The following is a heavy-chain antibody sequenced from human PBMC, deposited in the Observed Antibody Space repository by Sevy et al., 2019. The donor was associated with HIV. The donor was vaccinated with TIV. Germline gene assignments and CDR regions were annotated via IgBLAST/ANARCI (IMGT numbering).Heavy chain of an antibody. V-gene: IGHV4-59*01. CDR2: IYYTGKT. CDR1: GGSISTYY. J-gene: IGHJ3*01. D-gene: IGHD2-21*02. Sequence: SETLSLTCTVSGGSISTYYWSWIRQPPGKGLQWIGYIYYTGKTNYNPSLQTPVTMSIDTSKNQFSLRLSSVTSADTAMSYCARLSRNNVVVTGVRRDGFDVWGQGTMVTVSS. CDR3: ARLSRNNVVVTGVRRDGFDV.